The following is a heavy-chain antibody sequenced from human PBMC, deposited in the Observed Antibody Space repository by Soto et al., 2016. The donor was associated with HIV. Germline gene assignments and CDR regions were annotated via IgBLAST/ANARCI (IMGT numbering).Heavy chain of an antibody. CDR1: GFTFSTSV. J-gene: IGHJ4*02. D-gene: IGHD6-19*01. CDR2: IDGSGVST. Sequence: EVQLVESGGGLVQPGGSLRLSCTASGFTFSTSVMHWIRQAPGKGLEFVSGIDGSGVSTYYGNSLKGRFTISRDNSKNTLYLQMGSLGAEDMAVYFCAREGYSSGPGPVLDYWGQGNPWSTVSS. V-gene: IGHV3-64*01. CDR3: AREGYSSGPGPVLDY.